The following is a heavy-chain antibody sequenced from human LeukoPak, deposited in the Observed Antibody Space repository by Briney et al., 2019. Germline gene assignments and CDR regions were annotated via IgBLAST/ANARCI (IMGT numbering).Heavy chain of an antibody. D-gene: IGHD6-19*01. CDR2: IDPDGSTT. CDR1: GLTFRSYW. J-gene: IGHJ5*02. CDR3: ARAYSSGWS. Sequence: PGGSLRLSCAASGLTFRSYWMHWVRQAPGKGLVWVSRIDPDGSTTTYADSVKGRFTISRDNAKDTLYLQMNSLRADDTAVYYCARAYSSGWSWGQGTLVTVSS. V-gene: IGHV3-74*01.